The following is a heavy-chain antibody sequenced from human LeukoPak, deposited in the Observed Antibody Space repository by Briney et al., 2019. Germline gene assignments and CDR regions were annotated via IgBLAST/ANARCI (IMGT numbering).Heavy chain of an antibody. V-gene: IGHV1-3*01. CDR1: GYTFTNYV. CDR2: SNVGNGNT. D-gene: IGHD2-15*01. CDR3: ARDPLFCSGGSCIPYYYGLDV. Sequence: GSSVTISCKASGYTFTNYVMQWVRQAPGQRLEWMGWSNVGNGNTKYSQKFQGRVTITRDTSASTAYMELSSLRSEDTAVYYCARDPLFCSGGSCIPYYYGLDVWGKGTTVTVSS. J-gene: IGHJ6*04.